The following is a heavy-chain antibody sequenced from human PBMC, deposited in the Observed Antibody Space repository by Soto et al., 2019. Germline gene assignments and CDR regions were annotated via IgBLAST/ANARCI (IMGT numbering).Heavy chain of an antibody. CDR2: IIPIFGTA. Sequence: QVQLVQSGAEVKKPGSSVKVSCKASGGTFSSYAISWVRQAPGQGLEWMGGIIPIFGTANYAQKFQGRVTITADESTSTAYMELSSLRSEDTAVYYCAIYKPGYSYNEGDYWYFDLWGRGTLVTPSS. V-gene: IGHV1-69*01. CDR3: AIYKPGYSYNEGDYWYFDL. D-gene: IGHD5-18*01. CDR1: GGTFSSYA. J-gene: IGHJ2*01.